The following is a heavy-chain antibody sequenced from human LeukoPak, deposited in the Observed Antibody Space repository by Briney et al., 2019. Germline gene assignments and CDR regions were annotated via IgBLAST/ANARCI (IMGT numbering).Heavy chain of an antibody. CDR2: IYYTGST. CDR3: ASLGPVEMATGRAFDI. CDR1: GGSISSYY. J-gene: IGHJ3*02. Sequence: PSETLSLTCTVSGGSISSYYWSWIRQPPGKGLEWIGYIYYTGSTNYNPSLKSRVTISVDTSKNQFSMKLSSVTAADTAVYYCASLGPVEMATGRAFDIWGQGTMVTVSS. V-gene: IGHV4-59*08. D-gene: IGHD5-24*01.